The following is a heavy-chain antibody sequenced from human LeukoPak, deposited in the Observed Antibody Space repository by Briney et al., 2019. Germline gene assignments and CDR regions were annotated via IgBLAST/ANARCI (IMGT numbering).Heavy chain of an antibody. Sequence: GESLKISCKGSGYLFSSYWIVWVRQMPGKGLEWLGIIYPGDSDTRYSPSFQGQVTISADKSISAAYLQWSSLKASDTAIYYCARRGTNEYFDLWGRGTLVTVSS. V-gene: IGHV5-51*01. CDR1: GYLFSSYW. CDR2: IYPGDSDT. J-gene: IGHJ2*01. D-gene: IGHD1-1*01. CDR3: ARRGTNEYFDL.